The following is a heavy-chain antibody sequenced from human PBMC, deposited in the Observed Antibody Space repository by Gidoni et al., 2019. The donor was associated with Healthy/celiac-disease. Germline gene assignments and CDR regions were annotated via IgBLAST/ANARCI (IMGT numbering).Heavy chain of an antibody. D-gene: IGHD3-9*01. J-gene: IGHJ4*02. CDR3: AHSTEVRGYFDWLLYYFDC. CDR1: GFSLSTSGVG. Sequence: QITLKESGPTRVKPTQTLTLTCTFSGFSLSTSGVGVGWIRQPPGKALEWLALIYWDDDKRYRPSLESRLTITKDTSKNQVVLTMTNMDPVDTATYYCAHSTEVRGYFDWLLYYFDCWGQGTLVTVSS. CDR2: IYWDDDK. V-gene: IGHV2-5*02.